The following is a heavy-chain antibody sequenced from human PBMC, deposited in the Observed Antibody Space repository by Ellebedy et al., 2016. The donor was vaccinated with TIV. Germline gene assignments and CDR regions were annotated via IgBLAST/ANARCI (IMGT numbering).Heavy chain of an antibody. D-gene: IGHD5-18*01. CDR1: GFTFSSYW. J-gene: IGHJ6*02. Sequence: PGGSLRLSCAASGFTFSSYWMHWVRQAPGKGLVWVSRMNSYGSITRFADSVRGRFTISRDNAKNMLYLQMSRLTAEDTAVYYCAREVDTSMADGLDVWGQGTTVTVSS. CDR3: AREVDTSMADGLDV. CDR2: MNSYGSIT. V-gene: IGHV3-74*01.